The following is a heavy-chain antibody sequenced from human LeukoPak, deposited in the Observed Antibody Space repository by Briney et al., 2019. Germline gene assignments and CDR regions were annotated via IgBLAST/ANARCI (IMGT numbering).Heavy chain of an antibody. J-gene: IGHJ3*02. D-gene: IGHD1-26*01. CDR1: GGSFSGYY. Sequence: SETLSLTCAVYGGSFSGYYWSWIRQPPGKGLEWIGEINHSGSTNYNPSLKSRVTISVDTSKNQFSLKLSSVTAADTAVYYCARGRLGRELRYAFDIWGQGTMVTVSS. CDR3: ARGRLGRELRYAFDI. V-gene: IGHV4-34*01. CDR2: INHSGST.